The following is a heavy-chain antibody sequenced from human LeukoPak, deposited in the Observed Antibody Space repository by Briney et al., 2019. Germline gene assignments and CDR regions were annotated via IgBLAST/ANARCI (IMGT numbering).Heavy chain of an antibody. V-gene: IGHV3-74*03. CDR3: ARAGGPEGWFDP. Sequence: PGGSLRLSCAASGFTFSRYWMHWVRQAPGKGLGWVSRINSDGSGTMYADSVKGRFTIYRDNAKNTLYLQMNSLRAEDTAVYYCARAGGPEGWFDPWGQGTLVTVSS. J-gene: IGHJ5*02. D-gene: IGHD3-10*01. CDR2: INSDGSGT. CDR1: GFTFSRYW.